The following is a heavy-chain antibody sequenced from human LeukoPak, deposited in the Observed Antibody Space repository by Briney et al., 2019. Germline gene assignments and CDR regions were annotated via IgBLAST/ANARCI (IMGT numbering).Heavy chain of an antibody. CDR1: GFTFRTYS. CDR2: ISSSSTTI. D-gene: IGHD6-19*01. CDR3: ARDPGIAVAGQLDY. V-gene: IGHV3-48*01. Sequence: GGSLRLSCVASGFTFRTYSMNWVRQAPGKGLEWVSYISSSSTTIYYADSMKGRFTISRDNAKNSLYLQMNSLRAEDTAVYYCARDPGIAVAGQLDYWGQGTLVTVSS. J-gene: IGHJ4*02.